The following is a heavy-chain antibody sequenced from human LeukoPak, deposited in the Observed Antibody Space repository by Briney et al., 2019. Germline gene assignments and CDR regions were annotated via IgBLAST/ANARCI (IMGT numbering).Heavy chain of an antibody. CDR3: ARGPSYCSSSSCYAFRLGY. V-gene: IGHV1-8*01. J-gene: IGHJ4*02. D-gene: IGHD2-2*01. Sequence: GASVKVSCKASGYTFTSYDINWVRQATGQGLEWMGWMNPNSGNTGYAQKFQGRVTMTRNTSISTAYMELSSLGSEYTAVYYCARGPSYCSSSSCYAFRLGYWGQGTLVTVSS. CDR1: GYTFTSYD. CDR2: MNPNSGNT.